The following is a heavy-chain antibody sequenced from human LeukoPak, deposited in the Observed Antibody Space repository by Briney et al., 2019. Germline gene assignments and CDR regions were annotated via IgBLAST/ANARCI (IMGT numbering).Heavy chain of an antibody. CDR1: GYTFTGYY. CDR2: INPNSGGT. Sequence: GASVKVSCKASGYTFTGYYMHWVRQAPGQGLEWMGWINPNSGGTNYAQKFQGRVTMTRDTSISTAYMELNSLRAEDTAVYYCARGPYSSSWTEPDAFDIWGQGTMVTVSS. CDR3: ARGPYSSSWTEPDAFDI. D-gene: IGHD6-13*01. V-gene: IGHV1-2*02. J-gene: IGHJ3*02.